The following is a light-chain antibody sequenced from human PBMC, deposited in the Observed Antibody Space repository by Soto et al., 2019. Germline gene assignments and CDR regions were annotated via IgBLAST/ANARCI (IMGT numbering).Light chain of an antibody. V-gene: IGKV3-20*01. CDR3: QQYGSSPPPT. Sequence: EIVLTQSPGTLSLSPGERATLSCRASQSVSSSYLAWYQQKPGQAPRLLIYGASSRATGIPDRFSGSGSGSDFSLTISRLEPEDFAVYYWQQYGSSPPPTVGPGTKVDIK. J-gene: IGKJ3*01. CDR1: QSVSSSY. CDR2: GAS.